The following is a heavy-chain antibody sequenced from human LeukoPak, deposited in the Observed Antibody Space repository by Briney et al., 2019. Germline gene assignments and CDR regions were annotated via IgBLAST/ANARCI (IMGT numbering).Heavy chain of an antibody. CDR2: ISGSGGST. Sequence: PGGSLGLSCAASGFTFSSYAMSWVRQAPGKGLEWVSAISGSGGSTHYADSVKGRFTISRDNSKNTLYLQMNSLRAEDTAVYYCAKPRELRYFDWLSPDFDYWGQGTLVTVSS. D-gene: IGHD3-9*01. CDR1: GFTFSSYA. J-gene: IGHJ4*02. CDR3: AKPRELRYFDWLSPDFDY. V-gene: IGHV3-23*01.